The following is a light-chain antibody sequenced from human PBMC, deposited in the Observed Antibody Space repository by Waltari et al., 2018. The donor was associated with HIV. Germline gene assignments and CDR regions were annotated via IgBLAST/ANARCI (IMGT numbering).Light chain of an antibody. J-gene: IGLJ3*02. V-gene: IGLV2-14*01. CDR2: EVS. Sequence: QFALTQPASVSGSPGQSITVSCTGTNSDIGYYNYVSWYQQHPGKAPKLIIYEVSKRPSVVSNRFSGSKAGNTASLTISGLQAEDEADYFCSSLTNSATLSVLFGGGTKLTVL. CDR3: SSLTNSATLSVL. CDR1: NSDIGYYNY.